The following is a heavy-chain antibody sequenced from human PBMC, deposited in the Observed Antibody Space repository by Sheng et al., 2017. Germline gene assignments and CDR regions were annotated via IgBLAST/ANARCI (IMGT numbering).Heavy chain of an antibody. J-gene: IGHJ4*02. CDR1: GFTFSSYS. D-gene: IGHD1-26*01. CDR2: ISSSSSYI. CDR3: ARANIVGATKFSRPYYYFDY. Sequence: EVQLVESGGGLVKPGGSLRLSCAASGFTFSSYSMNWVRQAPGKGLEWVSSISSSSSYIYYADSVKGRFTISRDNAKNSLYLQMNSLRAEDTAVYYCARANIVGATKFSRPYYYFDYWGQGTLVTVSS. V-gene: IGHV3-21*01.